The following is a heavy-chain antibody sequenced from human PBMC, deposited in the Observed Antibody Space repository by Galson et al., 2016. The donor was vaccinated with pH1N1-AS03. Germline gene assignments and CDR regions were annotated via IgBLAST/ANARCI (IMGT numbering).Heavy chain of an antibody. Sequence: SLRLSCAVSGFSFSVFWMRWVRQAPGKGLESVANIKNDGSEQYYVDSVKGRFTISRDNAKNTLYLQMNSLRVEDTAIYYCASAVRGSAVDVWGQGTTVTVS. D-gene: IGHD3-10*01. V-gene: IGHV3-7*01. CDR3: ASAVRGSAVDV. J-gene: IGHJ6*02. CDR2: IKNDGSEQ. CDR1: GFSFSVFW.